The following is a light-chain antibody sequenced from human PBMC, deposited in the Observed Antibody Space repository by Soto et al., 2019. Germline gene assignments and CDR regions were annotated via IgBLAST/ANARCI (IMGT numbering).Light chain of an antibody. V-gene: IGKV3-11*01. CDR3: QQRDNWPPIT. Sequence: VLTQSPATLSLSPGERATLSCRASQSIQSYLAWYQQKPGQAPRLLIFDVSNRATGVPARFSGSGFGTDFTLTISSLEPEDFAVYYCQQRDNWPPITFGQGTRLEIK. J-gene: IGKJ5*01. CDR1: QSIQSY. CDR2: DVS.